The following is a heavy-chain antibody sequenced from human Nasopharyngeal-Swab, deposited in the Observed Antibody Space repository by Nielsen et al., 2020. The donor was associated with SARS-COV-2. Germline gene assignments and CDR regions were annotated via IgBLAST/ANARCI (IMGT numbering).Heavy chain of an antibody. D-gene: IGHD3-9*01. Sequence: GESLKISCAASGFTFRSYAISWVRQAPGKGLEWVSVISGSDHTTYYADSVKGRFTISRDNSKNTLYLQMNSLTVDDTAVYYCARSYNPGGFGWLLSNDWGQGTLVTVSS. CDR1: GFTFRSYA. CDR2: ISGSDHTT. CDR3: ARSYNPGGFGWLLSND. V-gene: IGHV3-23*01. J-gene: IGHJ4*02.